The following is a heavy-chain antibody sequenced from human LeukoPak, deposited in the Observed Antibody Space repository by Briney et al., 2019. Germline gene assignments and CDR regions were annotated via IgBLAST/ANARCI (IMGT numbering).Heavy chain of an antibody. CDR1: GFIYNDYH. CDR2: TSYDGSNK. CDR3: ASDSRYIYSDSY. J-gene: IGHJ4*02. Sequence: GGSLTLSCAASGFIYNDYHMHGARQAPGKGLEWVVVTSYDGSNKYYADSVKGRFTITRDNAKDSLSLQMSSLRDEDTAVYLEASDSRYIYSDSYWGQGNLVTVSS. V-gene: IGHV3-33*05. D-gene: IGHD3-3*01.